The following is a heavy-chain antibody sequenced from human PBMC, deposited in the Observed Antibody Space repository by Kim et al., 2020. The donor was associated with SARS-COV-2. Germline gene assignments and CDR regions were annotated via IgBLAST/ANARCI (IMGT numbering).Heavy chain of an antibody. CDR3: ARGRRYSGLSFDY. V-gene: IGHV4-34*01. Sequence: SETLSLTFAVYGGSFSDYYWSWIRQPPGKGLEWIGEINHSRSTNYNPSLKSRVTISVDTSKNQFSLKLSSVTAADTAVYYCARGRRYSGLSFDYWGQGTLVTVSS. CDR1: GGSFSDYY. CDR2: INHSRST. D-gene: IGHD5-12*01. J-gene: IGHJ4*02.